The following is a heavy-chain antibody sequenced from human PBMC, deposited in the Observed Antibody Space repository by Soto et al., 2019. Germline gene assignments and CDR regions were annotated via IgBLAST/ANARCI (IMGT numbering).Heavy chain of an antibody. J-gene: IGHJ4*02. V-gene: IGHV4-4*08. CDR3: AREVVGNTWPGIFDS. Sequence: QEQLRESGPGLVKPSETLSLTCSISDDSIGPYYWTWIRQTPRKELQWIGYVYTSGSTKYNSSLKSRVTISLDASNSQFSLTMSSVTAADTGVYYCAREVVGNTWPGIFDSWGRGTLVVVFS. CDR2: VYTSGST. CDR1: DDSIGPYY.